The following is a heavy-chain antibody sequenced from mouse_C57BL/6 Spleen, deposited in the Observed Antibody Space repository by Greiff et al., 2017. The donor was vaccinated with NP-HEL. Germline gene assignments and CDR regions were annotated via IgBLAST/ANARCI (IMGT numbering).Heavy chain of an antibody. CDR3: TVYYGSSYWFAY. CDR1: GFNIKDDY. D-gene: IGHD1-1*01. CDR2: IDPENGDT. Sequence: VQLQQSGAELVRPGASVKLSCTASGFNIKDDYMHWVKQRPEQGLEWIGWIDPENGDTEYASKFQGKATITADTSSNTAYLQLSSLTSEDTAVYYCTVYYGSSYWFAYWGQGTLVTVSA. V-gene: IGHV14-4*01. J-gene: IGHJ3*01.